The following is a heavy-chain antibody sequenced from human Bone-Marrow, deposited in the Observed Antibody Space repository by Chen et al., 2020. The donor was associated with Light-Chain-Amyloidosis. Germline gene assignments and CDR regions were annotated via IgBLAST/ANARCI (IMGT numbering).Heavy chain of an antibody. CDR1: GFTFSSYA. CDR2: ISGSGGST. D-gene: IGHD1-26*01. V-gene: IGHV3-23*01. J-gene: IGHJ5*02. CDR3: AKDFRVGATWIGDGWFDP. Sequence: EVQLLESGGGLVQPGGSLRLSCAASGFTFSSYAMSWVRQAPGKGLEWVSAISGSGGSTYYADSVEGRFTISRDNSKNTLYLQMNSLRAEDTAVYYCAKDFRVGATWIGDGWFDPWGQGTLVTVSS.